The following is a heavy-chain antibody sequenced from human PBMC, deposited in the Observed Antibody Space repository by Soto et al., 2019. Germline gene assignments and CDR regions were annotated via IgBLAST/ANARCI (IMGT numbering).Heavy chain of an antibody. V-gene: IGHV1-46*01. Sequence: AEVKVSCKASGYKFTTYFIHWVRQAAGQGVEWMGMIHPSGDTGYAQKFRGRVTMTIDTSTTTAYMELRNLTSGDTAVYFSVRGYCTTSPCSGDFQFWGQGTLVTVSS. CDR2: IHPSGDT. CDR1: GYKFTTYF. CDR3: VRGYCTTSPCSGDFQF. J-gene: IGHJ1*01. D-gene: IGHD2-15*01.